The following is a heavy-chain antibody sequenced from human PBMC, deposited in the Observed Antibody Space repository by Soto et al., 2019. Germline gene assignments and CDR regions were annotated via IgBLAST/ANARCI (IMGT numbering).Heavy chain of an antibody. CDR1: GFTFSSYA. D-gene: IGHD3-3*01. Sequence: PGGSLRLSCAASGFTFSSYAMNWVRQAPGKGLEWVSYISSSSSTIYYADSVKGRFTISRDNAKNSLYLQMNSLRAEDTAVYYCARDQEEWLSGPYNWFDPWGQGTLVTVS. V-gene: IGHV3-48*01. J-gene: IGHJ5*02. CDR2: ISSSSSTI. CDR3: ARDQEEWLSGPYNWFDP.